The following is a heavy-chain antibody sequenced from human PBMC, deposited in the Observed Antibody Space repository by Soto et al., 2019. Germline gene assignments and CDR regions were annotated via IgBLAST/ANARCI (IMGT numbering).Heavy chain of an antibody. Sequence: EVHLLESGGGLVQPGGSLRLSCAASGFTFSHHDMSWVRQAPGKGLEWVSAISGSGGRTHYADSVKGRFTISRDNFKNMLSLQMNSLRAEDTAVYHCAKGISSASSFDNWGQGTLVTVSS. CDR2: ISGSGGRT. D-gene: IGHD3-22*01. V-gene: IGHV3-23*01. CDR1: GFTFSHHD. CDR3: AKGISSASSFDN. J-gene: IGHJ4*02.